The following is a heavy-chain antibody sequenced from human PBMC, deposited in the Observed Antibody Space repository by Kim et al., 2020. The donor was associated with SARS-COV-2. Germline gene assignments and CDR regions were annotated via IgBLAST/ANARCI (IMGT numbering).Heavy chain of an antibody. CDR3: ARVPVGASSWYYFDS. CDR2: ISSSGSYT. V-gene: IGHV3-11*05. J-gene: IGHJ4*01. D-gene: IGHD6-13*01. CDR1: GINFSDYY. Sequence: GGSLRLSCEASGINFSDYYMSWIRQAPGKGLEWVSYISSSGSYTKYADSLKGRFTISRDNAENSLYLEMNSLSADDTAVDYCARVPVGASSWYYFDSLG.